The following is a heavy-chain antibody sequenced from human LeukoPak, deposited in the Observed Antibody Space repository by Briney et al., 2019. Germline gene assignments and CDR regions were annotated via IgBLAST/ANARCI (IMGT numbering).Heavy chain of an antibody. CDR2: IYYSGST. J-gene: IGHJ3*02. CDR3: ARAINFWSGYGAFDI. CDR1: GGSISSGSYY. Sequence: SETLSLTCTVSGGSISSGSYYWGWIRQPPGKGLEWIGSIYYSGSTYYKPSLKSRVTISVDTSKNQFSLKLSSVTAADTAVYYCARAINFWSGYGAFDIRGQGTMVTVSS. V-gene: IGHV4-39*07. D-gene: IGHD3-3*01.